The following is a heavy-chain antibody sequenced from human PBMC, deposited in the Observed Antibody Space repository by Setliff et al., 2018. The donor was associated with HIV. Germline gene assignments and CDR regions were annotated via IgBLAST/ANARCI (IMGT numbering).Heavy chain of an antibody. Sequence: SETLSLTCTVSGGSIRSHYWSWIRQPPGKGLEWIGSFYHTGSTHYNPSLKSRTTMSLDTSKNQFSLKLSSVTAADTAVYYCAREFRVTAYYYYGMDVWGQGTTVTVSS. CDR3: AREFRVTAYYYYGMDV. CDR1: GGSIRSHY. CDR2: FYHTGST. D-gene: IGHD4-4*01. V-gene: IGHV4-59*11. J-gene: IGHJ6*02.